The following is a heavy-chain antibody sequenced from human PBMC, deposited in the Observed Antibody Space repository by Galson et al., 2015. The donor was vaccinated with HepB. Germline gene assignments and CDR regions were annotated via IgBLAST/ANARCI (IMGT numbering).Heavy chain of an antibody. CDR1: GFTFSSYA. Sequence: SLRLSCAASGFTFSSYAMHWVRQAPGKGLEYVSAISSNGGSTYYANSVKGRFTISRDNSKNTLYLQMGSLGAEDMAVYYCARDALYYYGSGSYIDYWGQGTLVTVSS. CDR2: ISSNGGST. CDR3: ARDALYYYGSGSYIDY. D-gene: IGHD3-10*01. V-gene: IGHV3-64*01. J-gene: IGHJ4*02.